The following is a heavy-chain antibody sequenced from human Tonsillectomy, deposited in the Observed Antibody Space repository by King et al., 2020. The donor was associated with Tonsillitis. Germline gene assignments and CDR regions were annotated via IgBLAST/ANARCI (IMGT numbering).Heavy chain of an antibody. CDR3: ARRRYVGVGPADF. CDR2: IYYSGRT. CDR1: GGSISSGTYY. J-gene: IGHJ4*02. V-gene: IGHV4-39*02. D-gene: IGHD3-3*01. Sequence: QLQESGPGLVKPSETLSLTCSVSGGSISSGTYYWGWIRQPPGKGLEWIGSIYYSGRTYYNPSLKSRVTISVDTSKNHFSLKLSSVTAADTAIYYCARRRYVGVGPADFWGQGALVTVSS.